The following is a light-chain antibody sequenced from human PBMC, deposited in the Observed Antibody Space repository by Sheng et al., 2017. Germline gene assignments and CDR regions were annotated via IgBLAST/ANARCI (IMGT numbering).Light chain of an antibody. J-gene: IGKJ4*01. CDR3: QQYYSTPRT. CDR2: WAS. CDR1: QNVLYSSNNQNY. Sequence: DIVMTQSPDSVAVSLGERATINCRSSQNVLYSSNNQNYLAWYQQKPGQPPKLLIYWASTRESGVPDRFSGSGSGTDFTLTISSLQAEDVAVYFCQQYYSTPRTFGGGTEGGDQT. V-gene: IGKV4-1*01.